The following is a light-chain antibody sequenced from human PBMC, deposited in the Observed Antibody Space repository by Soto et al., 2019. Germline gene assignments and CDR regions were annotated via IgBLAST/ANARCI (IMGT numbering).Light chain of an antibody. CDR3: QQFGSSPLWA. Sequence: EIVLTQSPGTLSLSPGERATLSCRASQTVRTNYLAWYQQKPGQAPRLLIYGASTRATGIPDRFSGSGSRTDFTLTISRLEPEDFAVYYCQQFGSSPLWAFGQGTKVEIK. CDR2: GAS. CDR1: QTVRTNY. V-gene: IGKV3-20*01. J-gene: IGKJ1*01.